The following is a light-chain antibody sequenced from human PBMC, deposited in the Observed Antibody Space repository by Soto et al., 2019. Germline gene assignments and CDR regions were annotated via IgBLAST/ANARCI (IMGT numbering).Light chain of an antibody. CDR1: SSDVRSYNL. V-gene: IGLV2-23*01. CDR2: EDA. J-gene: IGLJ1*01. CDR3: CSYAGGRTYV. Sequence: SALTQPASVSGSPGQSITISCTGTSSDVRSYNLVSWYQYHPGKAPKLIIYEDAKRPSGVSNRFSGSKSGYTASLTISGLQAEDEADFYCCSYAGGRTYVFGTGTKLTVL.